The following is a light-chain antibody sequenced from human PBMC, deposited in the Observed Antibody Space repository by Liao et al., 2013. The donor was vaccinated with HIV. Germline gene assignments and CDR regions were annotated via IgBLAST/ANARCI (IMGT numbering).Light chain of an antibody. CDR2: QDS. CDR1: KLGGEY. Sequence: SYELTQPPSLSVSPGQTASITCSGDKLGGEYACWYQQRPGQSPVLVIYQDSKRPSGIPGRFSGSSSGNTGTLTISGTQPMDEADYFCQAWDSSADVVFGGGTKLTVL. V-gene: IGLV3-1*01. CDR3: QAWDSSADVV. J-gene: IGLJ2*01.